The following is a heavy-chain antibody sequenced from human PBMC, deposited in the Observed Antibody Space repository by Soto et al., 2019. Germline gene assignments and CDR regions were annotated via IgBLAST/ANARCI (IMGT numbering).Heavy chain of an antibody. D-gene: IGHD4-17*01. CDR3: ATDSGDYGDYTDV. CDR2: IYHSGST. J-gene: IGHJ6*03. V-gene: IGHV4-4*02. CDR1: GGSISSSNW. Sequence: KQSQTLSLTCAVSGGSISSSNWWSWVRQPPGKGLEWIGEIYHSGSTNYNPSLKSRVTISVDKSKNQFSLKLSSVTAADTAVYYCATDSGDYGDYTDVWGQGTTVTVSS.